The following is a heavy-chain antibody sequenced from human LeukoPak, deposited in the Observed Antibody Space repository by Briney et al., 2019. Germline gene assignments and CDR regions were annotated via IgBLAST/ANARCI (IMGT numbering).Heavy chain of an antibody. D-gene: IGHD3-9*01. V-gene: IGHV3-23*01. CDR3: AKDSPFDGDFDY. CDR1: AFTFSSYG. J-gene: IGHJ4*02. CDR2: ISGSGGST. Sequence: GGSLRLSCAASAFTFSSYGMSWVRQAPGKGLEWVSAISGSGGSTYYAGSVKGRFTISRDNSKNTLYLQMNSLRAEDTAVYYCAKDSPFDGDFDYWGQGTLVTVSS.